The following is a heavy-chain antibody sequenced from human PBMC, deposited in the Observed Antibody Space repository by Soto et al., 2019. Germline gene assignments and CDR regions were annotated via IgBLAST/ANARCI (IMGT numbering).Heavy chain of an antibody. V-gene: IGHV1-8*02. CDR3: ARGFSSYSDH. Sequence: ASVKVSCKASGYTFTDYDINWVRQAAGQGLEWMGWMNPNTGNTAYAQRFEGRLTLTRDTSTHTAYLDLSSLTSEDTAVYFCARGFSSYSDHCAQGTLLTVSS. CDR1: GYTFTDYD. CDR2: MNPNTGNT. D-gene: IGHD6-13*01. J-gene: IGHJ4*02.